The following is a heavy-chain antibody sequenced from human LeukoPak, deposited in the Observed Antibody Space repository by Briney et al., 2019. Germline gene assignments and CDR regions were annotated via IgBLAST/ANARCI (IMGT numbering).Heavy chain of an antibody. V-gene: IGHV4-39*07. Sequence: WIRQPPGKGLEWIGSIYYSGSTYYNPSLKSRVTISVDTSKNQFSLKLSSVTAADTAVYYCAKDRDTEEYFQHWGQGTLVTVSS. D-gene: IGHD5-18*01. J-gene: IGHJ1*01. CDR2: IYYSGST. CDR3: AKDRDTEEYFQH.